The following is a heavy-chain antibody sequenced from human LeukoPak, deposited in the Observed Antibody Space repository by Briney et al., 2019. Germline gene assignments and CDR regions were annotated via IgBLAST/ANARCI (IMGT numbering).Heavy chain of an antibody. CDR1: GFTITGAY. D-gene: IGHD3-9*01. Sequence: ASVKVSCKASGFTITGAYMHWVRQAPGQGLEWMGWINPNSGETRYEQKFQGRVTMSRDTSIDTVHMELGSLTSDDTAVYYCARGLFNSGYDSWGQGTMVTVSS. CDR3: ARGLFNSGYDS. J-gene: IGHJ5*01. CDR2: INPNSGET. V-gene: IGHV1-2*02.